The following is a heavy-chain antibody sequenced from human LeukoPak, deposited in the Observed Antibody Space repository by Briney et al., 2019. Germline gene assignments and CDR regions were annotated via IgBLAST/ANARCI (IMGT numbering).Heavy chain of an antibody. CDR2: INHSRTT. D-gene: IGHD1-26*01. Sequence: SETLSLTCAVYGGSFSGYYWSWIRQPPGKGLEWIGEINHSRTTNYNPPPKSRVTISVDTSKNQFSLNLSSVTAADTGVYYCARGLGDGSYYPYFDYWGQGTLVTVSS. V-gene: IGHV4-34*01. J-gene: IGHJ4*02. CDR1: GGSFSGYY. CDR3: ARGLGDGSYYPYFDY.